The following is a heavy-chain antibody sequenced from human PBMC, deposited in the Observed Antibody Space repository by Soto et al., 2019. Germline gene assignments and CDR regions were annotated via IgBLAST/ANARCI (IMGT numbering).Heavy chain of an antibody. D-gene: IGHD5-12*01. J-gene: IGHJ5*02. CDR1: GYSFTSYW. V-gene: IGHV5-51*01. CDR3: ARAIEMATIGWFDP. CDR2: IYPGDSDT. Sequence: PGESLKISCKASGYSFTSYWIGWVRQMPGKGLEWMGIIYPGDSDTRYRPSLLGQVTISADKSTSTAYLQWSSLKASDNAIYYCARAIEMATIGWFDPWGQGTLVTVSS.